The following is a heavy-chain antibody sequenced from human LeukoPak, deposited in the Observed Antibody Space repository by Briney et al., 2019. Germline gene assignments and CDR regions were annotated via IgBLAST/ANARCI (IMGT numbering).Heavy chain of an antibody. V-gene: IGHV4-39*01. CDR3: ARVVPAAHPDY. CDR1: GGSISSSSYY. CDR2: IYYSGST. D-gene: IGHD2-2*01. J-gene: IGHJ4*02. Sequence: PSETLSLTCTVSGGSISSSSYYWGWIRQPPGKGLEWIGSIYYSGSTYYNPSLKSRVTISVDTSKNQFSLKLSSVTAADTAVYYCARVVPAAHPDYWGQGTLVTVSS.